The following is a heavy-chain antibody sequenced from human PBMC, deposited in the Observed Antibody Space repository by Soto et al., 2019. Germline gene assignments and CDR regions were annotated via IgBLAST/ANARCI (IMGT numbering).Heavy chain of an antibody. Sequence: GGSLRLSCTASGFTFGDYAISWFRQAPGKGLEWVGFIRSKAYGGTTEYAASVKGRFTISRDDSKSIAYLQMNSLKTEDTAVYYCARDRPPLRLGEFSYWGQGTLVTVSS. CDR3: ARDRPPLRLGEFSY. D-gene: IGHD3-16*01. J-gene: IGHJ4*02. V-gene: IGHV3-49*03. CDR2: IRSKAYGGTT. CDR1: GFTFGDYA.